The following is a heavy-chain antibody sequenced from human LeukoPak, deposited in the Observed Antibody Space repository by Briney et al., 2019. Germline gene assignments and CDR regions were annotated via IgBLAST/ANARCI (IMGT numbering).Heavy chain of an antibody. D-gene: IGHD3-3*01. CDR3: ARVLHDFWSGYYHYYYYMDV. CDR2: IRYDGSNK. Sequence: PGGSLRLSCAASGFSFRSYGMHWVRQSPGKGLEWVAFIRYDGSNKYYGDSVKGRFTISRDNSKNTLYLQMNSLRAEDTAVYYCARVLHDFWSGYYHYYYYMDVWGKGTTVTVSS. V-gene: IGHV3-30*02. J-gene: IGHJ6*03. CDR1: GFSFRSYG.